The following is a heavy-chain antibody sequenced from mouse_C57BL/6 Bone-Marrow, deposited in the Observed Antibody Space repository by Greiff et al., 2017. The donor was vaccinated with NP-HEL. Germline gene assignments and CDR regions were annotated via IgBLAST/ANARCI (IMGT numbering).Heavy chain of an antibody. D-gene: IGHD2-1*01. CDR3: ARDPLLLDY. CDR2: ISDGGSYT. V-gene: IGHV5-4*01. CDR1: GFTFSSYA. J-gene: IGHJ2*01. Sequence: EVHLVESGGGLVKPGGSLKLSCAASGFTFSSYAMSWVRQTPEKRPEWVATISDGGSYTYYPDNVKGRFTISRDNAKNNLYLQMSHLKSEDTAMYYCARDPLLLDYWGQGTTLTVSS.